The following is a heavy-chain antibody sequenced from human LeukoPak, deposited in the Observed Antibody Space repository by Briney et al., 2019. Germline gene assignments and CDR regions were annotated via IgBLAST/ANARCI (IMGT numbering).Heavy chain of an antibody. J-gene: IGHJ5*02. V-gene: IGHV4-59*01. CDR3: ARSGAHYRSNFLVPNCFDP. Sequence: KPSETLSLTCTVSGGSISSYYWSWIRQPPGKGLEWIGYIYYSGSTNYNPSLKSRVTISVDTSKTQFSLKLSSVTAADTAVYYCARSGAHYRSNFLVPNCFDPWGQGTLVTVSS. CDR1: GGSISSYY. CDR2: IYYSGST. D-gene: IGHD4/OR15-4a*01.